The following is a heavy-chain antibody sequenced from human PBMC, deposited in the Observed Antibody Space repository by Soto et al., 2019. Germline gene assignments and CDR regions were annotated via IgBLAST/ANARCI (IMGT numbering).Heavy chain of an antibody. CDR3: ARDHSVTTSGYSYWWFDP. CDR1: GYTLTELS. D-gene: IGHD3-22*01. CDR2: FDLENGET. J-gene: IGHJ5*02. Sequence: GASVKVSCKVSGYTLTELSIHWVRQAPGEGLEWMGGFDLENGETIYAQRFQGRVTMTEESSADTPYMELSSLRSEDTAVYYCARDHSVTTSGYSYWWFDPWGQGTLVTVSS. V-gene: IGHV1-24*01.